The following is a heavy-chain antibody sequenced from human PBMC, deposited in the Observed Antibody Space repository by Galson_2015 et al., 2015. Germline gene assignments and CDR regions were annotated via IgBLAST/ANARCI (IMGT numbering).Heavy chain of an antibody. J-gene: IGHJ6*02. CDR2: ISSSSSYI. CDR3: ARGDETRVAGTGYYYYGMDV. D-gene: IGHD6-19*01. V-gene: IGHV3-21*01. Sequence: SLRLSCAASGFTFSSYSMNWVRQAPGKGLEWVSSISSSSSYIYYADSVKGRFTISRDNAKNSLYLQVNSLRAEDTAVYYCARGDETRVAGTGYYYYGMDVWGQGTTVTVSS. CDR1: GFTFSSYS.